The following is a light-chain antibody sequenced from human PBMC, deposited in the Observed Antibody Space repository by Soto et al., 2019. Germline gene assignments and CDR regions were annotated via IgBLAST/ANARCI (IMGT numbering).Light chain of an antibody. J-gene: IGKJ5*01. CDR2: DES. Sequence: DIQMTQSPSSLSASVGDRVTITCQASQNINNYLNWYKQKPGRGPKVLIYDESNLEAGVPSRFRGSGSGTDFTFTILGLQPEDIETCYCRQYEHLTTFGQGTRLEIK. CDR1: QNINNY. V-gene: IGKV1-33*01. CDR3: RQYEHLTT.